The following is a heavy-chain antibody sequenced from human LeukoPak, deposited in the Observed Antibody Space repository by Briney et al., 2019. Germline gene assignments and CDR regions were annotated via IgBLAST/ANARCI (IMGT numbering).Heavy chain of an antibody. CDR3: AKVVYDFWSGYYSPGNFDY. D-gene: IGHD3-3*01. Sequence: GGSLRLSCAASGFTFSSYSMNWVRQAPGKGLEWVSSISSSSSYIYYADSVKGRFTISRDNAKNSLYLQMNSLRAEDTAVYYCAKVVYDFWSGYYSPGNFDYWGQGTLVTVSS. CDR2: ISSSSSYI. J-gene: IGHJ4*02. CDR1: GFTFSSYS. V-gene: IGHV3-21*04.